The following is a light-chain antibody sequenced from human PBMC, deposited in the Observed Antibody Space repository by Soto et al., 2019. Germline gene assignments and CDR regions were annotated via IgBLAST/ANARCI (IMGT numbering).Light chain of an antibody. CDR3: QQYNSYWT. CDR1: QSISSW. Sequence: ILLTQSPSSLSASVGDRVTITCRASQSISSWLAWYQQKPGKAPKLLIYDASSLESGVPSRFSGRGSGTEFTLTISSLQPDDFATYYCQQYNSYWTFGQGTKVDI. V-gene: IGKV1-5*01. CDR2: DAS. J-gene: IGKJ1*01.